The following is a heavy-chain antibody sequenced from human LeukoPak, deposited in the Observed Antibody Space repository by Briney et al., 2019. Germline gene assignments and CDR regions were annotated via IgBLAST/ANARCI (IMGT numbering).Heavy chain of an antibody. CDR2: LEPDGCDD. Sequence: GGSLRLSCATSGLAFSNFWMYWVRQPPGKGLECVASLEPDGCDDFYADSVMGRFNISRDHAKNSLFLQMTDLKAEDTAVYYCAVDRRFKIFDYWGQGALVTVSS. V-gene: IGHV3-7*01. CDR1: GLAFSNFW. J-gene: IGHJ4*02. CDR3: AVDRRFKIFDY. D-gene: IGHD5-24*01.